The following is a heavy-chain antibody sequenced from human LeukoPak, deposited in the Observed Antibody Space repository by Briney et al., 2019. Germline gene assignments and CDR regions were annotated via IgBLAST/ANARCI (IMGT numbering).Heavy chain of an antibody. J-gene: IGHJ4*02. CDR3: ARDGAYYYDSSGSFDY. Sequence: GGSLRLSCAASGFTCNNYAMSWVRQAPAKGLAWVAVLWYDGSNKYYADSVKGRFTISRDNSKNTLYLQMNSLRAEDTAVYYCARDGAYYYDSSGSFDYWGQGTLVTVSS. V-gene: IGHV3-33*08. CDR2: LWYDGSNK. CDR1: GFTCNNYA. D-gene: IGHD3-22*01.